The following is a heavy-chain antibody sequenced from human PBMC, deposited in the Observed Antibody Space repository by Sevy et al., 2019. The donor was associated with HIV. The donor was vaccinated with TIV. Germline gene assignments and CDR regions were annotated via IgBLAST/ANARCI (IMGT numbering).Heavy chain of an antibody. CDR3: ARERTGIAAADADPNDAFDI. J-gene: IGHJ3*02. CDR1: GFTFSSYE. CDR2: ISSSGSTI. D-gene: IGHD6-13*01. V-gene: IGHV3-48*03. Sequence: GGSLRLSCAASGFTFSSYELNWVHQAPGKGLEWVSYISSSGSTIYYADSVKGRFTISRDNAKNSLYLQMNSLRAEDTAVYYCARERTGIAAADADPNDAFDIWGQGTMVTVSS.